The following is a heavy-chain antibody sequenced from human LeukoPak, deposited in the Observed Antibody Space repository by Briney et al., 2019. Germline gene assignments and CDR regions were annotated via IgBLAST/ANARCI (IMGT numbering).Heavy chain of an antibody. CDR3: ARDGRMTVANPNYFDS. V-gene: IGHV1-46*01. CDR2: INPGGGST. J-gene: IGHJ4*02. D-gene: IGHD4/OR15-4a*01. Sequence: ASVKVSCKASGYTFSNYYVHWVRQAPGQGLEWMGIINPGGGSTTYSQKFQDRVTMTRDTSRNTVYMELSSLRSDDTAVYYCARDGRMTVANPNYFDSWGQGTLVTVSS. CDR1: GYTFSNYY.